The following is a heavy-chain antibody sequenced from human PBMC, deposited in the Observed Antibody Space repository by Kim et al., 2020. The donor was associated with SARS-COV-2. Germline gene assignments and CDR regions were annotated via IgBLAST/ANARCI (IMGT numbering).Heavy chain of an antibody. J-gene: IGHJ4*02. CDR1: GFTFSSYA. D-gene: IGHD4-4*01. CDR3: AKVTTITAPFYDY. CDR2: ISASGGDT. Sequence: GGSLRLSCAASGFTFSSYAMSWVRQAPGKGLEWVSRISASGGDTYYADSVQGRFTISRDNSKNALNLQMNSLSAEDTALYYFAKVTTITAPFYDYCGQGT. V-gene: IGHV3-23*01.